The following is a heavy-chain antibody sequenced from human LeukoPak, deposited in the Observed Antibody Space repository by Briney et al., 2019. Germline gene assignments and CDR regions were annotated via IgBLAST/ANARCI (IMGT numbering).Heavy chain of an antibody. CDR1: GYTFTTYW. CDR2: IYPGDSDT. D-gene: IGHD6-19*01. CDR3: ASAVAVAGPDAFDI. J-gene: IGHJ3*02. V-gene: IGHV5-51*01. Sequence: LGESLKISCKGSGYTFTTYWIGWVRQMPGKGLEWMAIIYPGDSDTRYSPSFQGQVTISADKSIRTAYLQWNSLKASDTAMYYCASAVAVAGPDAFDIWGHGTMVTVSS.